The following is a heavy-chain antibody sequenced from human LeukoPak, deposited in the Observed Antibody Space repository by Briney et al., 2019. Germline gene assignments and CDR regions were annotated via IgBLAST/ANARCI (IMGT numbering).Heavy chain of an antibody. CDR1: GDSISSYY. D-gene: IGHD5-12*01. Sequence: SETLSLTCTVSGDSISSYYWSWIRQPPGKELEWIGYISYTGSTNYNPSLKSRLTISIDTSKNQFSLMLTSVTAADTAVYYCARGYAPFDPWGQGTLVTVSS. V-gene: IGHV4-59*12. CDR2: ISYTGST. J-gene: IGHJ5*02. CDR3: ARGYAPFDP.